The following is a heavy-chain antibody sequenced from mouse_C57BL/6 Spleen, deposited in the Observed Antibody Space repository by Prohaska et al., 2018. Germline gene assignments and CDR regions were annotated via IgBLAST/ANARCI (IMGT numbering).Heavy chain of an antibody. J-gene: IGHJ4*01. D-gene: IGHD2-10*02. V-gene: IGHV1-22*01. CDR3: ASPSAMDY. Sequence: HEKSSEWIVYINPNNGGTSYNQKFKGKATLTVNKSSSTAYMELRSLTSEDSAVYYCASPSAMDYWGQGTSVTVSS. CDR2: INPNNGGT.